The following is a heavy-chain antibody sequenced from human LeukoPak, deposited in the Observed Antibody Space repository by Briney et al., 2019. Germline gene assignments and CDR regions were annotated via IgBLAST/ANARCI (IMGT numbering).Heavy chain of an antibody. Sequence: SETLSLTCAVSGYSISSGYYWGWIRQPPGNGLEWIGSIYHSGSTYYNPSLKSRVTISVDTSKNQFSLKLSSVTAADTAVYYCARDCMTYYYDSSGLNWFDPWGQGTLVTVSS. CDR3: ARDCMTYYYDSSGLNWFDP. CDR2: IYHSGST. V-gene: IGHV4-38-2*02. D-gene: IGHD3-22*01. CDR1: GYSISSGYY. J-gene: IGHJ5*02.